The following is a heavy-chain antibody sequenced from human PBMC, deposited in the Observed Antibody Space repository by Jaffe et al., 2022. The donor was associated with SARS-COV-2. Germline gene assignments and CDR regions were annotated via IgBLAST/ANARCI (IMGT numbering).Heavy chain of an antibody. Sequence: EMQLVESGGDLVQPGGSLRLSCAASGFTFRDYWMHWVRQAPGKGLVWVSRISSDGSSISYVDSVKGRFTISRDNAKNTLYLQMNSLRAEDTAVYYCANTYYMDVWGKGTTVTVSS. CDR3: ANTYYMDV. J-gene: IGHJ6*03. V-gene: IGHV3-74*01. CDR2: ISSDGSSI. CDR1: GFTFRDYW.